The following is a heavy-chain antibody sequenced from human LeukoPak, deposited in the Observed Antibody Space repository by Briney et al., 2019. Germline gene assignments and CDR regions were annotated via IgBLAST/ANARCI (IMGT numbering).Heavy chain of an antibody. CDR1: GYTFTSYG. CDR2: ISAYNGNT. CDR3: ARELVPIAAAGTIGWFDP. J-gene: IGHJ5*02. D-gene: IGHD6-13*01. Sequence: ASVKASCKASGYTFTSYGISWVRQAPGQGLEWMGWISAYNGNTNYAQRLQGRVTMTTDTSTSTAYMELRSLRSADTAVYYCARELVPIAAAGTIGWFDPWGQGTLVTVSS. V-gene: IGHV1-18*01.